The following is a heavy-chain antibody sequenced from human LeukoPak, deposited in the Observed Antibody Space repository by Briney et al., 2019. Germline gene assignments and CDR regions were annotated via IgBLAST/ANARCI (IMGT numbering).Heavy chain of an antibody. CDR3: ARPRYYYGSEAWAFDI. Sequence: GESLKISCKGSGYSFTSYWIGWVRQMPGKGLEWMGIIYPGDSDTRYSPSFQGQVTISADKSISTAYLQWSSLKASDTAMYYCARPRYYYGSEAWAFDIWGQGTMVTVSS. D-gene: IGHD3-10*01. V-gene: IGHV5-51*01. J-gene: IGHJ3*02. CDR1: GYSFTSYW. CDR2: IYPGDSDT.